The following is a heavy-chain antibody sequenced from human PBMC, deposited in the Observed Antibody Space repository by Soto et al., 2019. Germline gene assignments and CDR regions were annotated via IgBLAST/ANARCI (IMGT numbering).Heavy chain of an antibody. CDR3: ARSLYSGSYTNWFDP. D-gene: IGHD1-26*01. V-gene: IGHV4-59*01. CDR1: GGSISSYY. CDR2: IYYSGST. Sequence: SETLSLTCTVSGGSISSYYWSWIRQPPGKGLEYIGYIYYSGSTNYNPSLKSRVTISVDTSKKQFSLKLSSVTAADTAVYYCARSLYSGSYTNWFDPWGQGNLVTVSS. J-gene: IGHJ5*02.